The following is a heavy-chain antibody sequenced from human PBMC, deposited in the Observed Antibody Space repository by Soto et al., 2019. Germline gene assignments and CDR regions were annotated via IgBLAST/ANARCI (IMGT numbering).Heavy chain of an antibody. Sequence: QVQLVQSGAEVKKPGSSVQVSCKASGGTFTTYSFIWVRQAPGQGLEWLGSVIPSIDSPNYAQKFQDSVTLSADESTRTAFLELRSLRADDTAVYFFARGSADWSNLGFFDSWGQGTRVTVSS. J-gene: IGHJ4*02. D-gene: IGHD6-25*01. CDR3: ARGSADWSNLGFFDS. CDR2: VIPSIDSP. V-gene: IGHV1-69*18. CDR1: GGTFTTYS.